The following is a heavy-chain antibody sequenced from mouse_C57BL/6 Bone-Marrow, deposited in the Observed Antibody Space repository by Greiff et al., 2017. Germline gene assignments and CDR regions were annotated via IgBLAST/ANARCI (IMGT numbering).Heavy chain of an antibody. D-gene: IGHD1-1*01. CDR2: IWRGGST. CDR3: AKIYYGSSWYFDV. Sequence: VQLQESGPGLVQPSQSLSITCTVSGFSLTSYGVHWVRQSPGKGLEWLGVIWRGGSTDYNAAFMSRLSITKDNSKSQVFFKMNSLQADDTAIYYCAKIYYGSSWYFDVWGTGTTVTVSS. J-gene: IGHJ1*03. V-gene: IGHV2-5*01. CDR1: GFSLTSYG.